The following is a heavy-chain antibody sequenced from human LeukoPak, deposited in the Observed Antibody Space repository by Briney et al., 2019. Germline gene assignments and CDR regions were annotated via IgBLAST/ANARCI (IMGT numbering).Heavy chain of an antibody. CDR3: AKGGLQTRNWYFAL. D-gene: IGHD5-18*01. J-gene: IGHJ2*01. CDR1: GFTFSSYS. V-gene: IGHV3-21*01. Sequence: GGSLRLSCAASGFTFSSYSMNWVRQAPGKGLEWVSSISSSSSYIYYADSVKGRFAISRDNAKNSLYLQMNSLRAEDTAVYYCAKGGLQTRNWYFALWGRGTLVTVSS. CDR2: ISSSSSYI.